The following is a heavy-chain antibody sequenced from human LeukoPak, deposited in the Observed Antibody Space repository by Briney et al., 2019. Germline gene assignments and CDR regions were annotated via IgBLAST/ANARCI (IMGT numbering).Heavy chain of an antibody. CDR1: AGSFSGYY. CDR3: ARHGRYFDY. J-gene: IGHJ4*02. V-gene: IGHV4-34*01. Sequence: SETLSLTCAVYAGSFSGYYWTWIRQSPGKGLEWIGEITHSGSTNYNPSLKSRVTISVDTSKNQFSLKLTSVTAADTAVYHCARHGRYFDYWGQGALVTVSS. CDR2: ITHSGST. D-gene: IGHD2-8*01.